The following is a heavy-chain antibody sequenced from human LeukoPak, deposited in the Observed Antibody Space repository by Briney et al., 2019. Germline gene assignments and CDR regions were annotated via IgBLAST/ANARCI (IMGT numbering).Heavy chain of an antibody. V-gene: IGHV3-30*02. J-gene: IGHJ3*02. CDR3: AKEGQQQLVDAFDI. CDR1: GFTFSSYG. CDR2: IRYDGSNK. Sequence: GGSLRLSCAASGFTFSSYGMHWVRQAPGKGLEWVAFIRYDGSNKYYADSVKGRFTISRDNSKNTLYLQMNSLRAEDTAVYYRAKEGQQQLVDAFDIWGQGTMVTVSS. D-gene: IGHD6-13*01.